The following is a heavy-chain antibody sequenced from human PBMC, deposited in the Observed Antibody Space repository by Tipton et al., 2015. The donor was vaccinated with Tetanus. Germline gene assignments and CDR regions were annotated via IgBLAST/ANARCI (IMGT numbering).Heavy chain of an antibody. V-gene: IGHV4-59*01. CDR1: GGSITSSY. J-gene: IGHJ6*02. CDR3: ARDRGLTTSGGIGMDV. Sequence: TLSLTCTVSGGSITSSYWSWIRQPPGKRLEWIGYIYYSGSINYNPSLKSRVTIAVDTSKNQLSLTLTSVTAADTAVYYCARDRGLTTSGGIGMDVWGQGTTVTVSS. D-gene: IGHD4-17*01. CDR2: IYYSGSI.